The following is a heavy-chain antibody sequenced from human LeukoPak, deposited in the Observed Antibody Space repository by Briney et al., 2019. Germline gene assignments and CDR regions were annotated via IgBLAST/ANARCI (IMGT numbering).Heavy chain of an antibody. CDR3: AKDQSDSDFWNGFGYMDV. CDR2: IVGSGSRT. V-gene: IGHV3-23*01. CDR1: GFTFSTHA. D-gene: IGHD3-3*01. J-gene: IGHJ6*03. Sequence: GGSLRLSCAASGFTFSTHAMSWVRQAPGKGLEWVSTIVGSGSRTFYADSVKGRFTIARDNSKNTLYLQMNSLRAEDTAVYYGAKDQSDSDFWNGFGYMDVWGKGTTVTVSS.